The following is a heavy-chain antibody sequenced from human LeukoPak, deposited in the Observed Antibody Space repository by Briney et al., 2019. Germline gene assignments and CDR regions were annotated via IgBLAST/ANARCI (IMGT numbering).Heavy chain of an antibody. D-gene: IGHD3-22*01. Sequence: SETLSLTCTVSGGTITSNNYYWGWIRQPPGKGLEWIGSIYYSGSTYYNPSLKSRVTISVDTSKNQFSLKLSSVTAADTAVYYCASYYDSSGYVSYWGQGTLVTVSS. J-gene: IGHJ4*02. CDR1: GGTITSNNYY. V-gene: IGHV4-39*07. CDR3: ASYYDSSGYVSY. CDR2: IYYSGST.